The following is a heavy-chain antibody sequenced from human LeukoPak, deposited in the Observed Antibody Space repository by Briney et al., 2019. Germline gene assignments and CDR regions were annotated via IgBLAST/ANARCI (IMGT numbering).Heavy chain of an antibody. CDR1: GFTFSSYE. J-gene: IGHJ4*02. V-gene: IGHV3-48*03. Sequence: GGSLRLSCAASGFTFSSYETNWVRQAPGKGLEWVSYISSSGSTIYYADSVKGRFTISRDNSKNTLYLQMNSLRAEDTAVYYCAKDFGARHYFDYWGQGTLVTVSS. D-gene: IGHD3-3*01. CDR3: AKDFGARHYFDY. CDR2: ISSSGSTI.